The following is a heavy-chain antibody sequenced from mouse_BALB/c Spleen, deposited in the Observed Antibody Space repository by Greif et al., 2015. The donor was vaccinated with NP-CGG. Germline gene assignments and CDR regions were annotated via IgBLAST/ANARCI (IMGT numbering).Heavy chain of an antibody. V-gene: IGHV6-6*02. J-gene: IGHJ4*01. CDR1: GFTFSNYW. D-gene: IGHD2-2*01. Sequence: EVMLVESGGGLVQPGGSMKLSCVASGFTFSNYWMNWVRQSPEKGLEWVAEIRLKSNNYATHYAESVKGRFSISRDDSKSSVYLQMNNLRAEDTGIYYCTRYGYDYAMDYWGQGTSVTVSS. CDR3: TRYGYDYAMDY. CDR2: IRLKSNNYAT.